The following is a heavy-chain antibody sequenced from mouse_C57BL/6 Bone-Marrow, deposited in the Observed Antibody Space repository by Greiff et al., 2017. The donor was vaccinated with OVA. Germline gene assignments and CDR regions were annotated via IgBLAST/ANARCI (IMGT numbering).Heavy chain of an antibody. CDR1: GYSFTSYY. V-gene: IGHV1-66*01. CDR3: ARDYYDYDWYFDV. Sequence: QVQLQQSGPELVKPGASVKISCKASGYSFTSYYIHWVKQRPGQGLEWIGWIYPGSGNTKYNEKFKGKATLTADTSSSTAYMQLSSLTSEDSAVYYCARDYYDYDWYFDVWGTGTTVTVSS. CDR2: IYPGSGNT. D-gene: IGHD2-4*01. J-gene: IGHJ1*03.